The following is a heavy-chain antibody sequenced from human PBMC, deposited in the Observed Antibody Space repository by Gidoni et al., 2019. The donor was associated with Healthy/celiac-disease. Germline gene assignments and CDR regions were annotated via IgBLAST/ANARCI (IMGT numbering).Heavy chain of an antibody. CDR2: IYYSGST. V-gene: IGHV4-61*01. CDR3: AREGDYYDSSGYTDWAFDI. Sequence: QVQLQESGPGLVKPSETLSLTCTVSGGSVSSGSYYWSWIRQPPGKGLEWIGYIYYSGSTNYNPSLKSRVTISVDTSKNQFSLKLSSVTAADTAVYYCAREGDYYDSSGYTDWAFDIWGQGTMVTVSS. D-gene: IGHD3-22*01. CDR1: GGSVSSGSYY. J-gene: IGHJ3*02.